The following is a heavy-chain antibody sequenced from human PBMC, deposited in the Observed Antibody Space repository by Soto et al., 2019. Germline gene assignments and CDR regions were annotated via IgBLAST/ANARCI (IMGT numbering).Heavy chain of an antibody. V-gene: IGHV3-23*01. CDR3: SLSDRYYGMDV. CDR2: FSTSGGST. Sequence: EVQLLESGGGLVQPGGPLSLSCAASGFPFGSFPWSWVRRAPGKGLEWVPSFSTSGGSTYYADSVKGRFTISRDNSNNTLYLQMNSLRAEDTAVYYCSLSDRYYGMDVWGLGTTVTVSS. J-gene: IGHJ6*02. CDR1: GFPFGSFP.